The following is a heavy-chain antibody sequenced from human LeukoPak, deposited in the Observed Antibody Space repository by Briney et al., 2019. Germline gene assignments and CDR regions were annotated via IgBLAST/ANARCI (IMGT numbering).Heavy chain of an antibody. CDR2: ISYDGSNK. CDR3: ARADLGYCSGGSCYLYGMDV. V-gene: IGHV3-30*14. Sequence: GGSLRLSCAASGFTFSSYAMHWVRQAPGKGLEWVTIISYDGSNKYYADSVKGRFTISRENAKNSLYLQMNSLRAGDTAVYYCARADLGYCSGGSCYLYGMDVWGQGTTVTVSS. CDR1: GFTFSSYA. D-gene: IGHD2-15*01. J-gene: IGHJ6*02.